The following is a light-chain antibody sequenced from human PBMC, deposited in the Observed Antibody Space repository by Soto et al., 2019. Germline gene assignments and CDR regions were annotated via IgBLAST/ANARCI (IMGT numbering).Light chain of an antibody. V-gene: IGKV3-11*01. CDR3: QQRSALPLS. Sequence: EIVVTQSPATLSLSPGERATLSCRASQTISSYLAWYQQKPGQTPRLLIYDASNRATGIPARFSGSGSGTDFTRTISSLEPEDFAVYYCQQRSALPLSFGGGTKVEIK. CDR2: DAS. J-gene: IGKJ4*01. CDR1: QTISSY.